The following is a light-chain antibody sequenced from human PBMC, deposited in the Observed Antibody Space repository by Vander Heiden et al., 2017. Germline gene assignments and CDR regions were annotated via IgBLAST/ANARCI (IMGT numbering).Light chain of an antibody. CDR2: EDN. CDR3: QSYDSGNQNVV. CDR1: SGSIANNY. J-gene: IGLJ2*01. Sequence: NFMLTQPHSVSESPGKTVTISCTGSSGSIANNYVQWYQQRPGSAPTTVIYEDNQRPSGVPDRFSGSIDSSSNSASLTISGLQTEDEADYYCQSYDSGNQNVVFDGGTKLTVL. V-gene: IGLV6-57*02.